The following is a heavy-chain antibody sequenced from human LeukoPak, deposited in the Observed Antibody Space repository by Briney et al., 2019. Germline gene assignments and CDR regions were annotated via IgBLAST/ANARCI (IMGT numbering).Heavy chain of an antibody. CDR1: GFTFSSYS. CDR3: ARDRVFDVVTAGLDY. D-gene: IGHD2-21*02. CDR2: INTMSDDI. J-gene: IGHJ4*02. V-gene: IGHV3-21*05. Sequence: GGSLRLSCAASGFTFSSYSMNWVRQGPGKGLEWLSFINTMSDDIYHADSVKGRFTISRDNSKNTLYLQMNSLRAEDTAVYYCARDRVFDVVTAGLDYWGQGTLVTVSS.